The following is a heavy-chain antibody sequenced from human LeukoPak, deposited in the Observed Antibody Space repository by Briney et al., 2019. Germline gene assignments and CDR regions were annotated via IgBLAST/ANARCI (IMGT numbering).Heavy chain of an antibody. Sequence: ASVKVSCKASGYTFTSYDINWVRQATGQGLEWMGWMNPNSGNTGYAQKFQGRVTMTRKTSITTAYMELSSLRSEDTAMYYCARGPTGTHHYYMDVWGKGTTVTVSS. CDR3: ARGPTGTHHYYMDV. D-gene: IGHD1-1*01. CDR2: MNPNSGNT. J-gene: IGHJ6*03. CDR1: GYTFTSYD. V-gene: IGHV1-8*01.